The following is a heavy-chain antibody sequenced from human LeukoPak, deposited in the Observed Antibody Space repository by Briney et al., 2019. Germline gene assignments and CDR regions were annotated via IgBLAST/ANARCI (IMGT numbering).Heavy chain of an antibody. CDR1: GFTFNIYW. J-gene: IGHJ4*02. V-gene: IGHV3-7*01. CDR2: IKQDGSEK. CDR3: ARAYCSSSSCYQNY. Sequence: GGSLRLSCAASGFTFNIYWMSWVRQAPGKGLEWVANIKQDGSEKYYVDSVKGRFTISRDNAKNSLYLQMNSLGAADTAVYYCARAYCSSSSCYQNYWGQGTLVTVSS. D-gene: IGHD2-2*01.